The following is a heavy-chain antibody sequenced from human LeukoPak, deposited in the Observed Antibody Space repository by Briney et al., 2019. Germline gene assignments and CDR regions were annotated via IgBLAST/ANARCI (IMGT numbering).Heavy chain of an antibody. D-gene: IGHD2-8*01. CDR3: ARGRTPAGYCTNGVCPYSHYFDY. V-gene: IGHV4-34*01. Sequence: SETLSLTCAVYGGSFSGYYWSWIRQPPGKGLEWIVEINHSGSTNYNPSLKSRVTISVDTSKNQFSLKLSSVTAADTAVYYCARGRTPAGYCTNGVCPYSHYFDYWGQGTLVTVSS. CDR1: GGSFSGYY. CDR2: INHSGST. J-gene: IGHJ4*02.